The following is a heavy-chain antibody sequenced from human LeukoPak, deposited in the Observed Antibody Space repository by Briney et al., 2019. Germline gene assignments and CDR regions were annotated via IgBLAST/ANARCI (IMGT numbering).Heavy chain of an antibody. CDR3: ARDLGGYSYSYMDV. V-gene: IGHV4-4*07. CDR2: IYTSGGT. CDR1: GGSISSYY. Sequence: SETLSLTCTVSGGSISSYYWGWIRQPAGKGLEWIGRIYTSGGTNYNPSLNSRVTISVDKSRKQFSLQLSSVTAADTAVYYCARDLGGYSYSYMDVWGKGTPVTVSS. J-gene: IGHJ6*03. D-gene: IGHD3-16*01.